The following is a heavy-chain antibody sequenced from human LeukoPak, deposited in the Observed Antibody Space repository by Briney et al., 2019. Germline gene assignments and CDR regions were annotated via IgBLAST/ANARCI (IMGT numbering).Heavy chain of an antibody. V-gene: IGHV4-31*02. D-gene: IGHD3-10*01. J-gene: IGHJ4*02. CDR3: ARSWFGESIPFDY. CDR1: GFTFSSYA. CDR2: IYYNGST. Sequence: LRLSCAASGFTFSSYAMSWVRQAPGKGLEWIGYIYYNGSTYYNPSLKSRITISIDTSKNHFSLKLSSVTAADTAVYYCARSWFGESIPFDYWGQGTLVTVSS.